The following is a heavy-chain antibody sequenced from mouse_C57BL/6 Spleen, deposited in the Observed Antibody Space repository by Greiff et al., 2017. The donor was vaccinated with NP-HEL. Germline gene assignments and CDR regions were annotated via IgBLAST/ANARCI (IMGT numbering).Heavy chain of an antibody. J-gene: IGHJ3*01. CDR1: GFSLTSYA. CDR3: ARNEDLLRPFAY. Sequence: VKLVESGPGLVAPSQSLSITCTASGFSLTSYAISWVRQPPGKGLEWLGVIWTGGGTNYNSALNARLSISKDNSKSQVFLRMNRLQTDDTARYYCARNEDLLRPFAYWGQGTLVTVSA. CDR2: IWTGGGT. D-gene: IGHD1-2*01. V-gene: IGHV2-9-1*01.